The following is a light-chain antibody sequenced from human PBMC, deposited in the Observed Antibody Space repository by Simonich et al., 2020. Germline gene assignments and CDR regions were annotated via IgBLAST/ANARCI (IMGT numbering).Light chain of an antibody. Sequence: DIVMTQSPSSLSASVGDSVTITCQASQAISNYLNWYQQKPGKAPKLLIYGASNLETGVPSRFSGSGSGTDFTFTISSLQPEDIATYYCQQYDNLPWTFGQGTKVEIK. V-gene: IGKV1-33*01. CDR2: GAS. CDR1: QAISNY. CDR3: QQYDNLPWT. J-gene: IGKJ1*01.